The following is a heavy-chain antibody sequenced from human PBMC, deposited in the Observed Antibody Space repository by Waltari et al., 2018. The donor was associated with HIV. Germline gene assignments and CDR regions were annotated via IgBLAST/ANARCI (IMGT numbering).Heavy chain of an antibody. CDR3: TRGAIYSSGPFDAFDV. J-gene: IGHJ3*01. CDR2: VKEYWTEE. Sequence: VESGGGVAQPGESRKLSCRGSGFNFGNYWMSWVRQPPGKGLEWLANVKEYWTEEYYVESMKGRFTIYRENDKSTMYLQMDNLRVDDTAMYHCTRGAIYSSGPFDAFDVWGPGTSVVVSS. D-gene: IGHD3-22*01. V-gene: IGHV3-7*03. CDR1: GFNFGNYW.